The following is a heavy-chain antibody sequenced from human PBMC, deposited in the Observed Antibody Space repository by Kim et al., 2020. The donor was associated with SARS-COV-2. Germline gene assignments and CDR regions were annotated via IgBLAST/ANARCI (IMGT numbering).Heavy chain of an antibody. V-gene: IGHV3-30-3*01. D-gene: IGHD1-1*01. CDR2: ISYDGSNK. CDR3: ARGGTGTWGGY. Sequence: GGSLRLSCAASGFTFSSYAMYWVRQAPGKGLEWVAVISYDGSNKYYADSVKDRFTISRDNSKNTLYLQMNSLRAEDTAVYYCARGGTGTWGGYWGQGTLVTVSS. CDR1: GFTFSSYA. J-gene: IGHJ4*02.